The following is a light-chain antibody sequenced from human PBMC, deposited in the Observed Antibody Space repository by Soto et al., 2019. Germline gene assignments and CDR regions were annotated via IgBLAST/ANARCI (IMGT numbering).Light chain of an antibody. CDR3: QQSETFSGP. J-gene: IGKJ1*01. CDR1: QSISSW. CDR2: DAS. Sequence: DIQMTKSPATLSASVGDRLTITCRASQSISSWLAWYQQKPGKAPKLLIYDASSLESGVPSRFSGSGSGTKFTLTIASLQPDDFATYYCQQSETFSGPFGPGTKVDI. V-gene: IGKV1-5*01.